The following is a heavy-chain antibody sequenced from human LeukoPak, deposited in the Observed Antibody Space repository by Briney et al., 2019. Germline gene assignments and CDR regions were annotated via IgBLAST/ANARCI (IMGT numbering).Heavy chain of an antibody. V-gene: IGHV4-38-2*01. CDR1: GNSISNTYY. J-gene: IGHJ5*02. CDR2: IYNSGST. CDR3: CGSSGYYSNWFDP. D-gene: IGHD3-22*01. Sequence: SETLSLTCAVSGNSISNTYYWGWIRQPPGKELEWIGSIYNSGSTHYNPSLKSRVTISVDTSKNQFSLKLSSVTAADTAVYYCCGSSGYYSNWFDPWGQGTLVTVSS.